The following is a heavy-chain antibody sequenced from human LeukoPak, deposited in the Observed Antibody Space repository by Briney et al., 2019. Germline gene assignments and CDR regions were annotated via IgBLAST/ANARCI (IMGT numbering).Heavy chain of an antibody. Sequence: SETLSLTCTVSGGSISSGSYYWSWIRQPAGKGLEWIGRIYTSGSTNYNPSLKSRVTISVDTSKNQFSLKLSSVTAADTAVYYCATGRYYYDSWEFDYWGQGTLVTVSS. J-gene: IGHJ4*02. CDR3: ATGRYYYDSWEFDY. D-gene: IGHD3-22*01. CDR1: GGSISSGSYY. V-gene: IGHV4-61*02. CDR2: IYTSGST.